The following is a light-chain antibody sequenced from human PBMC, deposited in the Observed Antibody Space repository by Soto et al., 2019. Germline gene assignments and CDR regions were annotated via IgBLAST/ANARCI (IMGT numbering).Light chain of an antibody. CDR2: ADS. CDR1: QSIANF. CDR3: QKANSFPIT. V-gene: IGKV1-39*01. Sequence: DIRLTQSPSSLSASVADRVTITCRESQSIANFLNWYQQKTARAPKLLISADSHLQSGVPSRFSGSGSGTHFNLTISRLQPEDFATYYCQKANSFPITFGQGTGLEIK. J-gene: IGKJ5*01.